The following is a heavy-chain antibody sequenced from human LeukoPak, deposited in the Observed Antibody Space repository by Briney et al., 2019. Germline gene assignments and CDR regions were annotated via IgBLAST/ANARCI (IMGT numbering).Heavy chain of an antibody. CDR2: IWYDGTNK. Sequence: PGGSLRLSCAASGFTFSSYGMHWVRQAPGKGLEWVSVIWYDGTNKYYADSVKGRFTISRDNSKNTLYLQMNSLRAEDTAVYYCARDHEYGDSYWYFDLWGRGTLVTVSS. D-gene: IGHD4-17*01. J-gene: IGHJ2*01. CDR3: ARDHEYGDSYWYFDL. CDR1: GFTFSSYG. V-gene: IGHV3-33*01.